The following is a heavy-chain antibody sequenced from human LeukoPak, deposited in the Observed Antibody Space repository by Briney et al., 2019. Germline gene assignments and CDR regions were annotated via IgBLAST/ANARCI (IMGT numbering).Heavy chain of an antibody. CDR2: MNPNSGNT. D-gene: IGHD3-22*01. CDR3: VRYYDSSGYYIFDY. CDR1: GYTFTSYD. V-gene: IGHV1-8*01. J-gene: IGHJ4*02. Sequence: GASVKVSCKASGYTFTSYDINWVRQATGQGLEWMGWMNPNSGNTGCAQKFQGRVTMTRNTSISTAYMELSSLRSEDTAVYYCVRYYDSSGYYIFDYWGQGTLVTVSS.